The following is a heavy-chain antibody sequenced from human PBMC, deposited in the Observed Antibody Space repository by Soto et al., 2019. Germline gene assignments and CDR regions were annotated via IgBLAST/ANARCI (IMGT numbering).Heavy chain of an antibody. CDR1: GFTFSSYG. D-gene: IGHD3-10*01. CDR2: ISSSSSYT. V-gene: IGHV3-21*01. CDR3: ARGGMVRGYDY. Sequence: GGSLRLSCAASGFTFSSYGMNWVRQAPGKGLEWVSFISSSSSYTQYADSVEGRFTISRDNAKNSLYLQMNSVGAEDTAVYYCARGGMVRGYDYWGQGTRVTVSS. J-gene: IGHJ4*01.